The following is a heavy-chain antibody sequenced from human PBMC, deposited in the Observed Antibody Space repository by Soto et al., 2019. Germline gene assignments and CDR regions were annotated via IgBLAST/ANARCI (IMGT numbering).Heavy chain of an antibody. V-gene: IGHV3-33*01. CDR1: EFTFSSYG. J-gene: IGHJ4*02. CDR3: ARDGYCSGGSCYSVPVFDY. D-gene: IGHD2-15*01. Sequence: GGSLRLSCAAAEFTFSSYGMHWVRQAPGKGLEWVAVIWYDGSNKYYADSVKGRFTISRDNSKNTLYLQMNSLRAEDTAVYYCARDGYCSGGSCYSVPVFDYWGQGTLVTVSS. CDR2: IWYDGSNK.